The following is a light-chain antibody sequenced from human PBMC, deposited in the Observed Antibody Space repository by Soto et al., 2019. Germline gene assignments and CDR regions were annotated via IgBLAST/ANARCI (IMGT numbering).Light chain of an antibody. CDR1: QSVSSSY. CDR3: QQYGSSPGT. V-gene: IGKV3-20*01. CDR2: GAS. Sequence: EIVLTQSPGTLSLSPGERATLSCRASQSVSSSYLAWYQQKPGQAPRLLIYGASSRATGIPDRFSGSGSGTDFTLTICRLEPEDFAVYYCQQYGSSPGTCGQGTKVDIK. J-gene: IGKJ1*01.